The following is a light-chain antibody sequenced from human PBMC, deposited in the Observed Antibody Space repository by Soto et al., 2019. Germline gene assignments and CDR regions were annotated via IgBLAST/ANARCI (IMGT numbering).Light chain of an antibody. J-gene: IGLJ2*01. CDR3: AAWDDSLNGLV. CDR1: SSNIGSNT. V-gene: IGLV1-44*01. Sequence: QAVLTQPPSASGTPGQRVTISCSGSSSNIGSNTVNWYQHLPGTAPKLLIYGNNQRPLGVPDRFSGSKSGTSASLAISGLQSEDESDYYCAAWDDSLNGLVFGGGTKLTVL. CDR2: GNN.